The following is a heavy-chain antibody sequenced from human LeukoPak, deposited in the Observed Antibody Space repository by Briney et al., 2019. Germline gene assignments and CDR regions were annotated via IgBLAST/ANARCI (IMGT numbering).Heavy chain of an antibody. CDR3: ARDPPGIAVAGPRSYYYYYGMDV. V-gene: IGHV1-18*01. Sequence: ASVKVSCKASGYTFTSYGISWVRQAPGQGLEWMGWISAYNGNTNYAQKLQGRVTMTTDTSTSTAYMELRSLRSDDTAVYYCARDPPGIAVAGPRSYYYYYGMDVWGQGTTVTVSS. J-gene: IGHJ6*02. D-gene: IGHD6-19*01. CDR1: GYTFTSYG. CDR2: ISAYNGNT.